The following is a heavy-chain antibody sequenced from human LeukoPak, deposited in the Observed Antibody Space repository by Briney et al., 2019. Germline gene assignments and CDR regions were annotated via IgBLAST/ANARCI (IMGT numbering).Heavy chain of an antibody. D-gene: IGHD6-13*01. J-gene: IGHJ4*02. Sequence: ASVKVSCKASGYTFTSYGISWVRQAPGQGLEWMGWTSAYNGNTNYAQKLQGRVTMTTDTSTSTAYMELRSLRSDDTAVYYCARTRYCSTPYSSSCPVDYWGQGTLVTVSS. CDR1: GYTFTSYG. CDR3: ARTRYCSTPYSSSCPVDY. CDR2: TSAYNGNT. V-gene: IGHV1-18*01.